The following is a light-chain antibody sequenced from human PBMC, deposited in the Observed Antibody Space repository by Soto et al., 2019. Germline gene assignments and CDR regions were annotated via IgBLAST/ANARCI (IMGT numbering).Light chain of an antibody. Sequence: DIQMTQSPYTLSASVGDRVTITCRASQTISNWLAWYQQKPGKAPKLLIFDASSLESGVPSRFSGSGSATEFTLTISSLQTDDFETYYCQQYSSYSQTFGQGTKV. V-gene: IGKV1-5*01. CDR1: QTISNW. J-gene: IGKJ1*01. CDR3: QQYSSYSQT. CDR2: DAS.